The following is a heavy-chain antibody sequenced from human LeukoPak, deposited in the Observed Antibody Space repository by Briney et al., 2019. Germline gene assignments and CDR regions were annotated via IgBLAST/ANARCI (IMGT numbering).Heavy chain of an antibody. J-gene: IGHJ6*03. D-gene: IGHD1-26*01. CDR1: GFTFSSYG. V-gene: IGHV3-23*01. CDR2: ISGSGGNT. Sequence: GGTLRLSCAASGFTFSSYGMSWVRQAPGKGLEWVSAISGSGGNTYYADSMKGRFTISRDNSKNTLYLQMSSLRVEDTAVYYCARDSRVGATTRLYYYYMDVWGKGTTVTISS. CDR3: ARDSRVGATTRLYYYYMDV.